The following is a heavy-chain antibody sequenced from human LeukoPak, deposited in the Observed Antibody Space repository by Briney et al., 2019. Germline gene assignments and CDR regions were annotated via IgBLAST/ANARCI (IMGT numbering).Heavy chain of an antibody. CDR3: TRVSGVQTIDY. CDR1: GFTFGDYA. V-gene: IGHV3-49*04. D-gene: IGHD4/OR15-4a*01. Sequence: PGRSLRLSCTASGFTFGDYAMSWVRQAPGKGLEGVGFIRSKAYGGTTEYAASVKGRFTISRDDSKSIAYLQMNSRKTEDTAVYYCTRVSGVQTIDYWGQGTLVTVSS. CDR2: IRSKAYGGTT. J-gene: IGHJ4*02.